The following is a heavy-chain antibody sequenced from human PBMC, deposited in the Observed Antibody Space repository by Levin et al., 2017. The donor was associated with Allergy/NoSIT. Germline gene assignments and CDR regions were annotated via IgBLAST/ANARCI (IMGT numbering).Heavy chain of an antibody. V-gene: IGHV3-21*01. D-gene: IGHD6-13*01. CDR3: ARDPFSPFGGSSWYDGYYFDY. Sequence: PGGSLRLSCAASGFTFSAYTMNWVRQAPGKGLEWVSSISSSSNYIYYADSVKGRFTISRDNAKNSLYLQMNSLRAEDTAVYYCARDPFSPFGGSSWYDGYYFDYWGQGTLVTVSS. J-gene: IGHJ4*02. CDR2: ISSSSNYI. CDR1: GFTFSAYT.